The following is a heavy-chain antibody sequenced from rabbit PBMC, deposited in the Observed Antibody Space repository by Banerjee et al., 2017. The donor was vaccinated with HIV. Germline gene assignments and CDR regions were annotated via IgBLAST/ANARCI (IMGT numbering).Heavy chain of an antibody. J-gene: IGHJ4*01. D-gene: IGHD4-2*01. CDR3: ARSAGYAASGATCYFNL. V-gene: IGHV1S40*01. CDR2: IHTGSGST. CDR1: GFSFSSSYY. Sequence: QSLEESGGGLVQPEGSLTLTCTASGFSFSSSYYMCWVRQAPGKGLEWIGCIHTGSGSTYYATWAKGRFTISKTSSTTVTLQMTSLTAADTATYFCARSAGYAASGATCYFNLWGPGTLVTVS.